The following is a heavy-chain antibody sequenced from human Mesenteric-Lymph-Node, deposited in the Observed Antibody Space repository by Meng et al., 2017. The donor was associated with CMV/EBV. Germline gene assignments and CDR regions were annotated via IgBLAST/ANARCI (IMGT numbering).Heavy chain of an antibody. J-gene: IGHJ5*02. CDR1: GGSISTDSYY. D-gene: IGHD2-2*01. CDR3: ARGQRIVVVPAARRQFDP. CDR2: IYYTGST. V-gene: IGHV4-39*07. Sequence: SETLSLTCTVSGGSISTDSYYWVWIRQPPGKGLEWIGSIYYTGSTNYNPSLKSRVTISVDTSKNQFSLKLSSVTAADTAVYYCARGQRIVVVPAARRQFDPWGQGTLVTVSS.